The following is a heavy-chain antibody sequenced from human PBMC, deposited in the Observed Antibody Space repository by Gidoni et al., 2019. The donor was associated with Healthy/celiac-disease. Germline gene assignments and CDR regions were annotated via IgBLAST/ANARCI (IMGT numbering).Heavy chain of an antibody. CDR3: SRDTAMYDSYWFDP. Sequence: SSVKVSCKASGGTFSSYAISWVRQAPGQGLEWMGGIIPIFVTANYAQKFQGSVTITADESTSTAYMELSSLCSEGPAVYYCSRDTAMYDSYWFDPWGQGTLVTVSS. D-gene: IGHD3-3*01. CDR1: GGTFSSYA. V-gene: IGHV1-69*01. CDR2: IIPIFVTA. J-gene: IGHJ5*02.